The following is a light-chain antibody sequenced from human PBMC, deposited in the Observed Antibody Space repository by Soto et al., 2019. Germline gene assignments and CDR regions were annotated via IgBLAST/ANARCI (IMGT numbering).Light chain of an antibody. CDR1: NIGSKS. CDR2: DDS. CDR3: QVWESSGDQVV. Sequence: SYELTQTSSVSVAPGQTAKITCGGNNIGSKSVHWYQQKAGQAPVLVVHDDSDRPSGIPGRFSGSNSANTATLTISRVEAGDEADYYCQVWESSGDQVVFAGGTKLTVL. V-gene: IGLV3-21*02. J-gene: IGLJ2*01.